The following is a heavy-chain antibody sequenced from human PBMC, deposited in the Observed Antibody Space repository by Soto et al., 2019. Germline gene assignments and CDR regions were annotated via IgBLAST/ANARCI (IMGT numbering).Heavy chain of an antibody. CDR1: GFTVSNNY. CDR3: ARKTDSGGNGGF. Sequence: EVRLVETGGDLIQPGGSLRLSCAVSGFTVSNNYMYWVRQPPGKGLEWVSLIYSHGDTRYAGSVRGRFTVSRDNSKNTLYLQMNSLRSEDTAVYYCARKTDSGGNGGFWGQETLVTVSS. V-gene: IGHV3-53*05. D-gene: IGHD2-15*01. CDR2: IYSHGDT. J-gene: IGHJ4*02.